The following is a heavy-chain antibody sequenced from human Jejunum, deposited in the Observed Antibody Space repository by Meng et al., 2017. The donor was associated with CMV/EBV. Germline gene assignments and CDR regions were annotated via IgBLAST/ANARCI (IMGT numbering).Heavy chain of an antibody. Sequence: SWAASGFTFSSDAMSWVRQAPGKGLEWVSGISGSGGSKHYADSVKGRFTISRDNSKNTLYLQMNSLRAEDTAVYYCAKGAFSAAAWGQGTLVTVSS. J-gene: IGHJ5*02. CDR1: GFTFSSDA. V-gene: IGHV3-23*01. CDR2: ISGSGGSK. CDR3: AKGAFSAAA. D-gene: IGHD6-25*01.